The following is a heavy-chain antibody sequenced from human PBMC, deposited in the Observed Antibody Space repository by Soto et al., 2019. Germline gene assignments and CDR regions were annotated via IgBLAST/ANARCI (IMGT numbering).Heavy chain of an antibody. CDR2: ISYDGSKK. J-gene: IGHJ4*02. D-gene: IGHD3-22*01. Sequence: GSLRLFCAASEFTFSSYGIHWVRQAPGKGLEWVAVISYDGSKKNYLDSVKGRFTISRDNSKNTMYLEMNSLRAEDTAVYYCAKDTFYHDSSGYYVFDYWGQGTLVTVSS. V-gene: IGHV3-30*18. CDR1: EFTFSSYG. CDR3: AKDTFYHDSSGYYVFDY.